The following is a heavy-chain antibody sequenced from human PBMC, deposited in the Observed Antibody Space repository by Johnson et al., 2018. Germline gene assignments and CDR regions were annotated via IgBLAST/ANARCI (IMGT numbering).Heavy chain of an antibody. J-gene: IGHJ6*03. CDR2: ISWNSGNI. D-gene: IGHD3-10*01. V-gene: IGHV3-9*01. CDR1: GFTFDDYA. Sequence: VQLQESGGGLVQPGRSLRLSCAASGFTFDDYAMHWVRQAPGKGLEWVSGISWNSGNIGYADSVKGRFTISRDNAKNSLYLQMNSLRAEDTALYYCAKEGWFGGNYYSYYMDVWGKGTTVTVSS. CDR3: AKEGWFGGNYYSYYMDV.